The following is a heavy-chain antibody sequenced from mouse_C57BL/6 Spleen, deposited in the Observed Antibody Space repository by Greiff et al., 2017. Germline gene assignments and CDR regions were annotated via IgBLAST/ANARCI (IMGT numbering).Heavy chain of an antibody. Sequence: EVQLQASGGGLVKPGGSLKLSCAASGFTFSDYGMHWVRQAPEKGLEWVAYISSGSSTIYYADTVKGRFTISRDNAKNTLFLQMTSLRSEDTAMYYCARNLLLRSYYFDYWGQGTTLTVSS. CDR1: GFTFSDYG. J-gene: IGHJ2*01. CDR3: ARNLLLRSYYFDY. D-gene: IGHD1-1*01. V-gene: IGHV5-17*01. CDR2: ISSGSSTI.